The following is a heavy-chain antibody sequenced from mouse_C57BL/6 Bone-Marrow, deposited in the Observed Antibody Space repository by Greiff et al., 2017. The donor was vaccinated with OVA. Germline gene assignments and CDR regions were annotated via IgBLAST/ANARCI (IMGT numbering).Heavy chain of an antibody. CDR1: GYSFTSGYY. D-gene: IGHD2-5*01. Sequence: ESGPGLVKPSQSLSLTCSVTGYSFTSGYYWNWIRQFPGNKLEWMGYISYDGSNNYNPSLKNRISITRNTSKNQFFLKLNSVTTEDTATYYCARNAYYSNYDYYAMDYWGQGTSVTVSS. V-gene: IGHV3-6*01. CDR3: ARNAYYSNYDYYAMDY. CDR2: ISYDGSN. J-gene: IGHJ4*01.